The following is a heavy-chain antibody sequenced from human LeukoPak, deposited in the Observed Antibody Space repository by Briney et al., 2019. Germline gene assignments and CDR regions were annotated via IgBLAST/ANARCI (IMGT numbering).Heavy chain of an antibody. CDR1: GFTFSSYA. CDR3: AKPRDSSGYYYVPFDY. Sequence: QPGGSLRLSCAASGFTFSSYAMSWVRQAPGKGLEWVSAISGSGGSTYYADSVKGRFTISRDNSKNTLYLQMNSLRAEDTAVYCCAKPRDSSGYYYVPFDYWGQGTLVTVSS. V-gene: IGHV3-23*01. CDR2: ISGSGGST. D-gene: IGHD3-22*01. J-gene: IGHJ4*02.